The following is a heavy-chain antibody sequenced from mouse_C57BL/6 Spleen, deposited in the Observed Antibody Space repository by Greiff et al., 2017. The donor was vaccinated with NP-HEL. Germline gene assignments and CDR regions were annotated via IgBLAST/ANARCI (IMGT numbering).Heavy chain of an antibody. CDR3: AIYNPRGDYFDY. CDR1: GYTFTSYW. Sequence: QVQLQQPGAELVKPGASVKVSCKASGYTFTSYWMHWVKQRPGQGLEWIGRIHPSDSATNYNQKFKGKATLTVDKSSSTASMQLSSLTSEDSAVYYCAIYNPRGDYFDYWGQGTTLTVSS. V-gene: IGHV1-74*01. J-gene: IGHJ2*01. D-gene: IGHD6-1*01. CDR2: IHPSDSAT.